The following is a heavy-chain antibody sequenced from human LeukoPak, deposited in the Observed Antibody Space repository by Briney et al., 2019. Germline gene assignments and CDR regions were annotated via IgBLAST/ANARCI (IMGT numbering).Heavy chain of an antibody. D-gene: IGHD3-9*01. Sequence: ASVKVSCKASGYTFTGYYMHWVRQAPGQGLGWMGWINPNSGGTNYAQKFQGRVTMTRDTSISTAYMELSRLRSDDTAVYYCARVGGGDYDILTGYYPWGQGTLVTVSS. CDR3: ARVGGGDYDILTGYYP. CDR2: INPNSGGT. V-gene: IGHV1-2*02. J-gene: IGHJ5*02. CDR1: GYTFTGYY.